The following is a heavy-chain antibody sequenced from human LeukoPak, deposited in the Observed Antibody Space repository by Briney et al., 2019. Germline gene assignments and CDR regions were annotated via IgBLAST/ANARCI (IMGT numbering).Heavy chain of an antibody. CDR2: IYTSGST. J-gene: IGHJ4*02. Sequence: SETLSLTCTVSGGSISGYYWSWIRQPAGKGLEWIGRIYTSGSTNYNPSLKSRVTMSVDTSKNQFSLKLSSVTAADTAVYYCARDAYYYGSGAYYFDYWGQGTLVTVSS. V-gene: IGHV4-4*07. D-gene: IGHD3-10*01. CDR1: GGSISGYY. CDR3: ARDAYYYGSGAYYFDY.